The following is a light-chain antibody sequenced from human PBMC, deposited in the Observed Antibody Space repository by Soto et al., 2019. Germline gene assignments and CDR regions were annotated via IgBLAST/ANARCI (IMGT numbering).Light chain of an antibody. V-gene: IGLV1-40*01. CDR3: QSYDSSLSGYAV. CDR1: SSNIGAGYD. J-gene: IGLJ7*01. CDR2: GNS. Sequence: QSVLTQPPSVSGAPGQRVTISCTGSSSNIGAGYDVHWYQQLPGTAPKLLIYGNSNRPSGVPDRFSGSKSGTSASLAITGLQAEDEADSYCQSYDSSLSGYAVFGGGTQLTVL.